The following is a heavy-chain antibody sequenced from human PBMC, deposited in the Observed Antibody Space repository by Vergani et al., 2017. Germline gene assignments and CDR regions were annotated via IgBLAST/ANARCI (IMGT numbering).Heavy chain of an antibody. CDR1: GFTFQAFA. CDR3: VKDNDYDADGPFDL. CDR2: IDWNYGVK. Sequence: VEAGGGLVQPGGSLRLPCTASGFTFQAFAFHWVRQVSGRGLEWVSGIDWNYGVKNGNSFEGRFSISRDNAKKAVFLQMNNLRHEDTALYFCVKDNDYDADGPFDLWGRGTLVTVSS. D-gene: IGHD3-16*01. J-gene: IGHJ2*01. V-gene: IGHV3-9*01.